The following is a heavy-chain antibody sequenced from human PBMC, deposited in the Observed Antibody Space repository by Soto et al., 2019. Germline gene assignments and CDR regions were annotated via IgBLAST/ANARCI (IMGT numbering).Heavy chain of an antibody. D-gene: IGHD3-10*01. CDR2: ISYDGSNK. V-gene: IGHV3-30*18. CDR3: AKDYYYYGSGSRTDYCYYYYLDV. J-gene: IGHJ6*03. CDR1: GFTFSSYG. Sequence: QVQLVESGGGVVQPGRSLRLSCAASGFTFSSYGMHWVRQAPGKGLEWVAVISYDGSNKYYADSVKGRFTISIDKSKNTLYLQMNCLIAEDTVVYYCAKDYYYYGSGSRTDYCYYYYLDVWGKGTTVTVSS.